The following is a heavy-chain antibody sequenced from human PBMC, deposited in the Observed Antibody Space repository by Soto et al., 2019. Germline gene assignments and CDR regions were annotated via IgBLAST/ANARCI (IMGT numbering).Heavy chain of an antibody. D-gene: IGHD6-19*01. CDR1: GDSVSSNTAA. CDR2: TYYRSNWRH. V-gene: IGHV6-1*01. Sequence: SQTLSLTCAISGDSVSSNTAAWNWIRSSPSRGLEWLGRTYYRSNWRHDYAVSVKSRITANPDTSKNHFSLQLNSVTPDDTAVYSCARGVAGSGFDLWGQGTLVTVSS. J-gene: IGHJ4*02. CDR3: ARGVAGSGFDL.